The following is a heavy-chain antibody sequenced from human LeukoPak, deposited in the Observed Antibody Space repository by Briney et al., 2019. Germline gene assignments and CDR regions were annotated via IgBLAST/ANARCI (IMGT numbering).Heavy chain of an antibody. CDR2: MNPNSGNT. CDR3: ARCIAAAGIYYYYGIDV. D-gene: IGHD6-13*01. V-gene: IGHV1-8*01. CDR1: GYTFTSYD. J-gene: IGHJ6*02. Sequence: ASVKVSCKASGYTFTSYDINWVRQATGQGLEWMGWMNPNSGNTGYAQKFQGRVTMTRNTSISTAYMELSSLRSEDTAVYYCARCIAAAGIYYYYGIDVWGQGTTVTVSS.